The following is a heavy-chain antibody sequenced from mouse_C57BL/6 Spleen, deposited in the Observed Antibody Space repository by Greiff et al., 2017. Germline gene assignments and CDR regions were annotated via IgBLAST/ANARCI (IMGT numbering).Heavy chain of an antibody. CDR2: IDPSDSET. D-gene: IGHD2-10*02. CDR1: GYTFTSYW. Sequence: VQLQQPGAELVRPGSSVKLSCKASGYTFTSYWMHWVKQRPIQGLEWIGNIDPSDSETHYNQKFKDKATLTVDKSSSTAYMQLSSLTSEDSAVDCCARGGGYGNAMDYWGQGTSVTVSS. J-gene: IGHJ4*01. V-gene: IGHV1-52*01. CDR3: ARGGGYGNAMDY.